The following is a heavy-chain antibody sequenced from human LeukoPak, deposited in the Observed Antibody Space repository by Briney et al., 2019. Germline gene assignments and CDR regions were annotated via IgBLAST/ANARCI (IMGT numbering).Heavy chain of an antibody. CDR1: GGSFSEYY. CDR3: ALTVVVAATPHSY. Sequence: PSETLSLTCAVYGGSFSEYYWQCIRHPPRRGMEWIGEINHSGSTNYNPSLKRRVTISVDTSKIQFSLKLSSVTAADTAMYYCALTVVVAATPHSYWGQGTLVTVSS. CDR2: INHSGST. V-gene: IGHV4-34*01. D-gene: IGHD2-15*01. J-gene: IGHJ4*02.